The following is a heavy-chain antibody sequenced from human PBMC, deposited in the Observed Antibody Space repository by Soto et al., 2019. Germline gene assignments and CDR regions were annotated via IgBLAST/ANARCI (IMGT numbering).Heavy chain of an antibody. D-gene: IGHD5-12*01. CDR3: AKDVDPRAGVATATFDF. Sequence: QMHLVESGGGVVQAGTSLRLSCAASGFTFNSYAMHWVRQAPGKGLEWVALIWYDGSRMFFADSVRDRFTISRDTSRNTVHLQMSSLRAEDTGMYYCAKDVDPRAGVATATFDFWGQGTLVTVTS. CDR2: IWYDGSRM. J-gene: IGHJ4*02. CDR1: GFTFNSYA. V-gene: IGHV3-33*06.